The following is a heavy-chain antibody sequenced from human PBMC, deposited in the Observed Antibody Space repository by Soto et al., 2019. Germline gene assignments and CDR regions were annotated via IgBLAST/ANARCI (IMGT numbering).Heavy chain of an antibody. V-gene: IGHV3-23*01. CDR3: AKNDFWSGYAFDI. Sequence: GGSLRLSCAASGFTFSSYAMSWVRQAPGKGLEWVSAISGSGGSTYYADSMKGRFTISRDNSKNTLYLQMNSLRAEDTAVYYCAKNDFWSGYAFDIWGQGTMVTVSS. CDR1: GFTFSSYA. D-gene: IGHD3-3*01. J-gene: IGHJ3*02. CDR2: ISGSGGST.